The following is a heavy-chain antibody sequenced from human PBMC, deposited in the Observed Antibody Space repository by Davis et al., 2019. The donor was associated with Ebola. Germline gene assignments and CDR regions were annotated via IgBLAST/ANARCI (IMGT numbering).Heavy chain of an antibody. CDR3: ARDKAVAVAAHWYFDL. V-gene: IGHV3-21*01. CDR1: GFTFSSYG. Sequence: GESLKISCAASGFTFSSYGMHWVRQAPGKGLEWVSSISSSSTYIYYADSLKGRFTISRDNAKNSLYLQMNSLRAEDTAVYYCARDKAVAVAAHWYFDLWGRGTLVTVSS. CDR2: ISSSSTYI. D-gene: IGHD6-19*01. J-gene: IGHJ2*01.